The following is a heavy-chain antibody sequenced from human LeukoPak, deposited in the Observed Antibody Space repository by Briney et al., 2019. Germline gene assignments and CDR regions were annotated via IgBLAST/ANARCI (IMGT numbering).Heavy chain of an antibody. V-gene: IGHV4-4*07. J-gene: IGHJ5*02. CDR3: AGRNIVVAHGGFDP. CDR2: IYTSGST. Sequence: SETLSLTCTVSGGSISSYYWSWIRQPAGKGLEWIGRIYTSGSTNYNPSLKSRVTMSVDTSKNQFSLKLSSVTAADTAVYYCAGRNIVVAHGGFDPWGQGTLVTDSS. D-gene: IGHD2-2*01. CDR1: GGSISSYY.